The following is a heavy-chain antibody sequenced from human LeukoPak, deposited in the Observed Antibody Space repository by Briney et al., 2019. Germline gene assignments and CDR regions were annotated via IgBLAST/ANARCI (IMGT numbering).Heavy chain of an antibody. CDR1: GLTFSSYA. Sequence: TGGSLRLSCAASGLTFSSYAMSWVRQAPGKGLEWVSAISGSGGSTYYADSVKGRFTISRDNSKNTLYLQMNSLRAEDTAVYYCAKAAVVPAANTRFDPWGQGTLVTVSS. D-gene: IGHD2-2*01. J-gene: IGHJ5*02. CDR3: AKAAVVPAANTRFDP. CDR2: ISGSGGST. V-gene: IGHV3-23*01.